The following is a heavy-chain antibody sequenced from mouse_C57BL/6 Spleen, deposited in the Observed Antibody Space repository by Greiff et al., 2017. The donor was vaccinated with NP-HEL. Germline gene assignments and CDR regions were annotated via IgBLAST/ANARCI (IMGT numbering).Heavy chain of an antibody. J-gene: IGHJ4*01. CDR1: GFTFSDYG. D-gene: IGHD2-4*01. CDR3: ARRGDYDGYYAMDY. CDR2: ISSGSSTI. V-gene: IGHV5-17*01. Sequence: VQLQQSGGGLVKPGGSLKLSCAASGFTFSDYGMHWVRQAPEKGLEWVAYISSGSSTIYYADTVKGRFTISRDNAKNTLFLQMTSLRSEDTAMYYCARRGDYDGYYAMDYWGQGTSVTVSS.